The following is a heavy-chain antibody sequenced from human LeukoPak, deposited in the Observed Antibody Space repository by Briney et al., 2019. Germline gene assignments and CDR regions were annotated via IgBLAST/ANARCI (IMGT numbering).Heavy chain of an antibody. J-gene: IGHJ4*02. D-gene: IGHD5-18*01. Sequence: GGSLRLSCVASGFAFSDDSMNWVRQPPGKGLEWVSSIGSTSKYIYYADSVKGRFTNSRDNAKNSLFLQMNNLRVDDSAVYYCAREYTAMAYDYWGQGNLVTVSS. CDR3: AREYTAMAYDY. CDR2: IGSTSKYI. V-gene: IGHV3-21*01. CDR1: GFAFSDDS.